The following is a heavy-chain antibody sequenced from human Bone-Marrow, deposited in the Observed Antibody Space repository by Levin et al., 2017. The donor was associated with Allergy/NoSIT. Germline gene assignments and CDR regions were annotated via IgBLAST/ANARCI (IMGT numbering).Heavy chain of an antibody. CDR3: VCRSRWEQYHLWLAIDY. V-gene: IGHV3-23*01. CDR2: ISGSVRNT. D-gene: IGHD5-18*01. J-gene: IGHJ4*02. Sequence: PGGSLRLSCAASGLIFRSYAMSWVRQAPGRGLEWVSGISGSVRNTHYSDSVKGRFTISSDTSSNTLYLQMNSLRAEDTAIYYCVCRSRWEQYHLWLAIDYWGQGVPVTVSS. CDR1: GLIFRSYA.